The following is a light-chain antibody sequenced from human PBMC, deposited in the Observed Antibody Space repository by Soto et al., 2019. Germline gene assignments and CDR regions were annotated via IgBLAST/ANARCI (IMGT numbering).Light chain of an antibody. CDR3: SSYTTSTTHVV. CDR1: SSDVGGYNY. V-gene: IGLV2-14*03. CDR2: DVS. Sequence: QSVLTQPASVSGSPGQSITISCTGTSSDVGGYNYVSWYQHHQGKAPKLMIYDVSNRPSGVSNRFSGSKSGNTASLTISGLQAEDEADYYCSSYTTSTTHVVFGGGTKVTVL. J-gene: IGLJ2*01.